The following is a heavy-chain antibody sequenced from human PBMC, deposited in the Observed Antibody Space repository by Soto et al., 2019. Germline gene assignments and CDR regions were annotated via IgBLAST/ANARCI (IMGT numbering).Heavy chain of an antibody. CDR1: GFTFSSYA. J-gene: IGHJ1*01. Sequence: QVQLVESGGGVVQPGRSLRLSCAASGFTFSSYAMHWVRQAPGKGLEWVAVISYDGSNKYYADSVKGRFTISRDNSKNTLYLQMNSLRAEDMAVYYCARAHSGSYYDQYFQHWGQGTLVTVSS. V-gene: IGHV3-30-3*01. D-gene: IGHD1-26*01. CDR3: ARAHSGSYYDQYFQH. CDR2: ISYDGSNK.